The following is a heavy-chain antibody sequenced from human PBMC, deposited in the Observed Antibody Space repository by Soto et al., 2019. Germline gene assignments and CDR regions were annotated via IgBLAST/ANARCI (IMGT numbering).Heavy chain of an antibody. Sequence: GGNVRLSCAASGVTFSRDSMNWVRQAPGKGLEWVSSISSSSSYLYYADSVKRRFTISRDNAKNSLYLQMNSLRAEDTAVYYCSLLYGYGSYYNSFDSRGPGTLVT. CDR1: GVTFSRDS. CDR3: SLLYGYGSYYNSFDS. D-gene: IGHD3-10*01. V-gene: IGHV3-21*01. CDR2: ISSSSSYL. J-gene: IGHJ4*01.